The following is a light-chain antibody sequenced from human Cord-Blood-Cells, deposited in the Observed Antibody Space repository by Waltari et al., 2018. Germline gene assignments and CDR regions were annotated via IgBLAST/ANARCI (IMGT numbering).Light chain of an antibody. V-gene: IGKV1-39*01. Sequence: DIDMPHSQSSQSASVGYRSTITCRASQSISSYLNWYQQKPGKAPKLLIYAASSLQSGVPSRFSGSGSGTDFTLTISSLQPEDFATYYCQQSYSTPGTFGQGTKVEIK. J-gene: IGKJ1*01. CDR3: QQSYSTPGT. CDR1: QSISSY. CDR2: AAS.